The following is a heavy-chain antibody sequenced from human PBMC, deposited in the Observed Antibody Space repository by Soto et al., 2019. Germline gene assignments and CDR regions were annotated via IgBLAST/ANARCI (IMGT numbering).Heavy chain of an antibody. D-gene: IGHD1-26*01. CDR2: IKQDGSEK. Sequence: PGGSLRLSCAASGFTFSSYWMSWVRQAPGKGLEWVANIKQDGSEKYYVDSVKGRFTISRDNAKSTLYLQMMSLRAEDTAVYYCAKDLYVQPPSGWFDPWGQGTVVTVSS. J-gene: IGHJ5*02. V-gene: IGHV3-7*03. CDR1: GFTFSSYW. CDR3: AKDLYVQPPSGWFDP.